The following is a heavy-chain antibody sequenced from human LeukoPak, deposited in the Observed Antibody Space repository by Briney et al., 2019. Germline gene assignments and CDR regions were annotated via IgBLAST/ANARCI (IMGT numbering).Heavy chain of an antibody. V-gene: IGHV1-69*13. CDR2: IIPIFGTA. CDR1: GGTFSSYA. D-gene: IGHD6-13*01. J-gene: IGHJ6*02. CDR3: AREAAAGETYYYYGMDV. Sequence: SVKVSCKASGGTFSSYAISWVRRAPGQGLEWMGGIIPIFGTANYAQKFQGRVTITADESTSTAYMELSRLRSDDTAVYDCAREAAAGETYYYYGMDVWGQGTTVTVSS.